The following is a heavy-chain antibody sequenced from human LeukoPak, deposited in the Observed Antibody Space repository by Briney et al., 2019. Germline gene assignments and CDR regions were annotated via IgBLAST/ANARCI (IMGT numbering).Heavy chain of an antibody. CDR1: GGSISSYY. Sequence: SETLSLTCTVSGGSISSYYWSWIRQPPGKGLEWIGEINHSGSTNYNPSLKSRVTISVDTSKNQFSLKLSSVTAADTAVYYCASTSPVTTGPSIDYWGQGTLVTVSS. D-gene: IGHD4-17*01. CDR3: ASTSPVTTGPSIDY. J-gene: IGHJ4*02. CDR2: INHSGST. V-gene: IGHV4-34*01.